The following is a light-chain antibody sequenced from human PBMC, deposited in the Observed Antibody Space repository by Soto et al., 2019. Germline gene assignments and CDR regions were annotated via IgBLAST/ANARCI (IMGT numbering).Light chain of an antibody. CDR1: QSVSRK. J-gene: IGKJ5*01. Sequence: EIGMTQSPATPSVFPGGRATLSFRASQSVSRKLAWYQQKPGQAPRLLIYGVSSRAAGIPDRFSGSGSGTDFTLTINRLEPEDFAVYYCPQYHNTPITFGQGTRLEI. V-gene: IGKV3D-15*01. CDR2: GVS. CDR3: PQYHNTPIT.